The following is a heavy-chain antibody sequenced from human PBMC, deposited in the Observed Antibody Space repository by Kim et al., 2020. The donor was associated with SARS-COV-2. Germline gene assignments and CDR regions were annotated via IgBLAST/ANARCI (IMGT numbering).Heavy chain of an antibody. V-gene: IGHV3-7*03. J-gene: IGHJ4*02. CDR3: ATVDPDYGDFAY. D-gene: IGHD3-10*01. CDR2: INQHGGET. Sequence: GGSLRLSCVTSGFTFNHYWMSWVRQAPGKGLQWVANINQHGGETYYVDSVKGRFTTSRDNAKNSLFLQMDSLKAEDTAVYYCATVDPDYGDFAYWGAGTLVTVSS. CDR1: GFTFNHYW.